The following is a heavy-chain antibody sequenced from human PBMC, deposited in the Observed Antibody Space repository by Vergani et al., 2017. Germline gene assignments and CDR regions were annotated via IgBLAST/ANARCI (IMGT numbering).Heavy chain of an antibody. V-gene: IGHV4-31*11. D-gene: IGHD6-25*01. J-gene: IGHJ6*03. Sequence: QVQLQESGPGVVKPSQTLSLTCAVSGGSISSGDHCWTWIRQRPGKGLEWIGYIFYCGTTYDNPSLRSRLTISVDTSQNQFSLKLRSVTAADTAVYYCARVDTQVPATSHFYYMDVWGKGTTVVVSS. CDR1: GGSISSGDHC. CDR3: ARVDTQVPATSHFYYMDV. CDR2: IFYCGTT.